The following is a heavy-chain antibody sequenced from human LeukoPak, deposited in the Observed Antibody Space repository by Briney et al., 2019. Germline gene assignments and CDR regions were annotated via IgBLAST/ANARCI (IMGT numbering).Heavy chain of an antibody. CDR2: ISSSSSYI. D-gene: IGHD1-26*01. CDR1: GFSFSSYN. V-gene: IGHV3-21*01. J-gene: IGHJ3*02. CDR3: ARLEHSGSYPDAFDI. Sequence: GGSLRLSCAASGFSFSSYNMNWVRQAPGKGLEWVSSISSSSSYIYYADSVKGRFTISRDNAKNSLYLQMNSLRAEDTAVYYCARLEHSGSYPDAFDIWGQGTMVTVSS.